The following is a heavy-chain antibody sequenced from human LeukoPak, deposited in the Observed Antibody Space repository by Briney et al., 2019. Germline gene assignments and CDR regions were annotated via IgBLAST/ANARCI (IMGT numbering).Heavy chain of an antibody. Sequence: ASVKVSCKASGGTFSSYAISWVRQAPGQGLEWMGGIIPIFGTANYAQKFQGRVTITADESTSTAYMELSSLRSEDTAVYYCAPADIVVVPAAHYYYYGMDVWGKGTKVTVSS. CDR3: APADIVVVPAAHYYYYGMDV. D-gene: IGHD2-2*01. CDR1: GGTFSSYA. V-gene: IGHV1-69*13. J-gene: IGHJ6*04. CDR2: IIPIFGTA.